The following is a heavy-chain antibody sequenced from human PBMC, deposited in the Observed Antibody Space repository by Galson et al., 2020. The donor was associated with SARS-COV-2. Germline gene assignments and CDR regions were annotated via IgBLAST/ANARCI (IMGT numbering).Heavy chain of an antibody. D-gene: IGHD3-10*01. J-gene: IGHJ4*02. CDR3: AKDRDLWFVDPDYYFDY. Sequence: GGSLRLSCAASGFTFSSYAMSWVRQAPGKGLEWVSAISGSGGSTYYADSVKGRFTISRDNSKNTLYLQMNSLRAEDTAVYYCAKDRDLWFVDPDYYFDYWGQGTLVTVSS. CDR2: ISGSGGST. CDR1: GFTFSSYA. V-gene: IGHV3-23*01.